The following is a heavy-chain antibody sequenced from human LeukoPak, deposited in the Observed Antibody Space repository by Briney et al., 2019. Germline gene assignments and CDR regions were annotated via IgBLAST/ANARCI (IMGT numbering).Heavy chain of an antibody. V-gene: IGHV3-11*01. CDR1: GFTFSDYY. CDR2: ISSSGSTI. D-gene: IGHD2-15*01. CDR3: ARHGPPYCSGGSCYSSGAFDI. J-gene: IGHJ3*02. Sequence: PGGSLRLSCAASGFTFSDYYMSWIRQAPGKGLEWVSYISSSGSTIYYADSVKGRFTISRDNAKNSLYLQMNSLRAEDTAVYYRARHGPPYCSGGSCYSSGAFDIWGQGTMVTVSS.